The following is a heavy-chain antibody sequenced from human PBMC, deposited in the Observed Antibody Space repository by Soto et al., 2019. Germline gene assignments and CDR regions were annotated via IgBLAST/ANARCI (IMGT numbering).Heavy chain of an antibody. Sequence: GGSLRLSCAASGFTFSSYSMNWVRQAPGKGLEWVSYISSSSSTIYYADSVKGRFTISRDNAKNSLYLQMNSPRAEDTAVYYCARDTYSYDILTGYYYWFDPWGQGTLVTVSS. CDR2: ISSSSSTI. CDR3: ARDTYSYDILTGYYYWFDP. V-gene: IGHV3-48*01. J-gene: IGHJ5*02. D-gene: IGHD3-9*01. CDR1: GFTFSSYS.